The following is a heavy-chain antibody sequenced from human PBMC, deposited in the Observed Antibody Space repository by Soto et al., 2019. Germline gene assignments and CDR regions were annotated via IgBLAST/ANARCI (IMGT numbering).Heavy chain of an antibody. V-gene: IGHV3-15*01. J-gene: IGHJ4*02. CDR2: IQSKTDGGAT. Sequence: EVQLVESGGGLVEPGGSLRLSCAASGFTLSNAWMSWVRQAPGKGLEWVGRIQSKTDGGATVYAAPVRGRFTITRDDSKNTLDLQMRSLKTEATAMYYCTRVNLGKLDYWGQGTLATVSS. CDR1: GFTLSNAW. D-gene: IGHD3-16*01. CDR3: TRVNLGKLDY.